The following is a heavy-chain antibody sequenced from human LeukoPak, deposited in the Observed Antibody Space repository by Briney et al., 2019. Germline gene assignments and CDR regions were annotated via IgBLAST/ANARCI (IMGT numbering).Heavy chain of an antibody. J-gene: IGHJ4*02. CDR2: ISGSGGST. D-gene: IGHD3-9*01. CDR3: AKDPTPLRYFDYQTDY. V-gene: IGHV3-23*01. Sequence: GGSLRLSCAASVFTFSSYAMSWVRQAPGKGREWVSAISGSGGSTYYADSVKGRFTISRDNSKNTLYLQMNSLRAEDTAVYYCAKDPTPLRYFDYQTDYGGQGTLVTVSS. CDR1: VFTFSSYA.